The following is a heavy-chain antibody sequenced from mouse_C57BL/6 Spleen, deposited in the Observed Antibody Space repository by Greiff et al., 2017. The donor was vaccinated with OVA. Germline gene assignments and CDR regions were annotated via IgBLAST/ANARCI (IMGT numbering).Heavy chain of an antibody. D-gene: IGHD1-1*01. CDR3: ARGHYYGSSYVNYFDY. V-gene: IGHV1-72*01. J-gene: IGHJ2*01. CDR2: IDPNSGGT. Sequence: QVQLQQSGAELVKPGASVKLSCKASGYTFTSYWMHWVKQRPGRGLEWIGRIDPNSGGTKYNEKFKSKATLTVDKPSSTAYMQLSSLTSEDSAVYYCARGHYYGSSYVNYFDYWGQGTTLTVSS. CDR1: GYTFTSYW.